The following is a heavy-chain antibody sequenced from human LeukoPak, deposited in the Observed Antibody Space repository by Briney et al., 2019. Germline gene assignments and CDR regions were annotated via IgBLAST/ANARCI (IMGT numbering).Heavy chain of an antibody. Sequence: SETLSLTCTVSGGSITGHYWNWIRQPPGKGLEWIGYIYYSGTVKYNPSVKSRVTISVDTSKNQFSLNVSSVTAADTAVYYCTRDRRDGYNFDYWGQGALVTVSS. CDR1: GGSITGHY. CDR3: TRDRRDGYNFDY. D-gene: IGHD5-24*01. V-gene: IGHV4-59*11. J-gene: IGHJ4*02. CDR2: IYYSGTV.